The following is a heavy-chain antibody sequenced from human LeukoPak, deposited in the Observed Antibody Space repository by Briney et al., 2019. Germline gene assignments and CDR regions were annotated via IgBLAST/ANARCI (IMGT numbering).Heavy chain of an antibody. J-gene: IGHJ6*03. CDR2: IYSGGST. D-gene: IGHD6-13*01. V-gene: IGHV3-66*02. CDR1: GFTVSSNY. CDR3: ARYSSSWDYYYYMDV. Sequence: PGGSLRLSCAASGFTVSSNYMSWVRQAPGEGLEWVSVIYSGGSTYYADSVKGRFTISRDNSKNTLYLQMNSLRAEDTAVYYCARYSSSWDYYYYMDVWGKGTTVTVSS.